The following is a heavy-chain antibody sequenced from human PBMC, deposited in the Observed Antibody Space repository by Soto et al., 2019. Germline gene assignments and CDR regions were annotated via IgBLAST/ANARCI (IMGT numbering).Heavy chain of an antibody. CDR3: VKQYSSGWG. D-gene: IGHD6-19*01. Sequence: EVQLLESRGGLVQPGGSLRLSCAASGFSFRSYAMNWVRQAPGKGLEWVSAISGGGDNTYYADSVKGRFTISRDNSKNTLFLQMNSLRAEDTAVYHCVKQYSSGWGWGQGTLVTVSS. J-gene: IGHJ4*02. CDR1: GFSFRSYA. V-gene: IGHV3-23*01. CDR2: ISGGGDNT.